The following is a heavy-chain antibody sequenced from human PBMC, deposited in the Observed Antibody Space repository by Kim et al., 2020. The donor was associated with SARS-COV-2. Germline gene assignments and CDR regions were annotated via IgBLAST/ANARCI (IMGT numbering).Heavy chain of an antibody. CDR2: IKSKTDGGTT. CDR3: THPGIAVARSIDY. V-gene: IGHV3-15*01. CDR1: GFTFSNAW. D-gene: IGHD6-19*01. J-gene: IGHJ4*02. Sequence: GGSLRLSCAASGFTFSNAWMSWVRQAPGKGLEWVGRIKSKTDGGTTDYAAPVKGRFTISRDYSKNTLYLQMNSLKTEDTAVYYCTHPGIAVARSIDYWGQGTLVTVSS.